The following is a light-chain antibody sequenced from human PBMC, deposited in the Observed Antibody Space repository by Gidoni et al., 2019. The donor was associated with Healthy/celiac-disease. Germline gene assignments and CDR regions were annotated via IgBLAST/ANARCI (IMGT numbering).Light chain of an antibody. J-gene: IGLJ3*02. CDR2: EDN. CDR1: SSNIGNNY. CDR3: VTWDSSMSVL. Sequence: QSVLTQPPSVSAAPGQKVTISCSGSSSNIGNNYVSWYQQLPGTAPKLLIFEDNRRSLGIPDRFSGSKSGTSATLDIIELQSGDEADYYCVTWDSSMSVLFGGGTKLTVL. V-gene: IGLV1-51*01.